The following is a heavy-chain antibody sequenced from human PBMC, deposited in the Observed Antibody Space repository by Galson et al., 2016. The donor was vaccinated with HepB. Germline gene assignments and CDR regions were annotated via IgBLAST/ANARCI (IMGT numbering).Heavy chain of an antibody. CDR1: GFSLSTNGMR. J-gene: IGHJ4*02. D-gene: IGHD6-19*01. Sequence: VKPTQTLTLTCTFSGFSLSTNGMRVTWVRQPPGKALEWLARIDWDDEKFYSASLGARLTISKDTSKNQVVLTMTNMGSVDTGTYYCARIAVTGTHFDFWGQGTLVTVAS. CDR3: ARIAVTGTHFDF. CDR2: IDWDDEK. V-gene: IGHV2-70*04.